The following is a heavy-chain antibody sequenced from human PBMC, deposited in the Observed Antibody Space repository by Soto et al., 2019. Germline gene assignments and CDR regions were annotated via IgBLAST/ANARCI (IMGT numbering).Heavy chain of an antibody. V-gene: IGHV1-46*01. CDR3: ARGDGRGSSGFYYYYGMDV. CDR2: INPSGGST. CDR1: GYTFTNYY. Sequence: QVQLVQSGAEVKKPGASVKVSCKASGYTFTNYYIHWVRQAPRRGLEWMGIINPSGGSTSYAQKSQGRVTMTSDTSTSTVYMELSSLRSEDTAVYYCARGDGRGSSGFYYYYGMDVWGHGTTVTVSS. D-gene: IGHD6-25*01. J-gene: IGHJ6*02.